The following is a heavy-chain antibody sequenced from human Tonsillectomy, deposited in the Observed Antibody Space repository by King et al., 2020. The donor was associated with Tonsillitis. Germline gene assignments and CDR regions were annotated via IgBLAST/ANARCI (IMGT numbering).Heavy chain of an antibody. CDR1: GYSISSGYY. V-gene: IGHV4-38-2*02. CDR3: ARDARYYASRGYTYFFDY. D-gene: IGHD3-22*01. Sequence: VQLQESGPGLVKPSETLSLTCAVSGYSISSGYYWGWIRQPPGKGLEWIGSNYHSGSTYYNPSLKSRVTLSVDTSKNQFSLKLSSVTAADTAVYYCARDARYYASRGYTYFFDYWGQGTLVTVSS. CDR2: NYHSGST. J-gene: IGHJ4*02.